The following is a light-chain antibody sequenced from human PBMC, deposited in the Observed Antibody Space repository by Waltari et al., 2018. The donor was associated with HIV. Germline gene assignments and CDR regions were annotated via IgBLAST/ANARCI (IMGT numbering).Light chain of an antibody. CDR2: YDD. CDR1: SSNIGNNA. V-gene: IGLV1-36*01. J-gene: IGLJ3*02. CDR3: AAWDDSLNGWV. Sequence: QSVLTQSPSVSEAPRQRVTISCSGSSSNIGNNAVTWYQQLPGKAPKLLIYYDDLLPSGVSDRFSGSKSGTSASLAISGLQSEDEADYYCAAWDDSLNGWVFGGGTKLTVL.